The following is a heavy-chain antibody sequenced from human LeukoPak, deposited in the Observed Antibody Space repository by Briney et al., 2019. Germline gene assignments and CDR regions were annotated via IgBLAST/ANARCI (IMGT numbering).Heavy chain of an antibody. J-gene: IGHJ4*02. CDR2: ISGSGGST. Sequence: GGSLRLSCAASGFTFSSYAMSWVRKAPGKGLEWVSAISGSGGSTYYADSVKGRFTISRDNSKNTLYLQMNSLRAEDTAVYYCAKVGRPTYCGGDCYTGLIDYWGQGTLVTVSS. CDR3: AKVGRPTYCGGDCYTGLIDY. V-gene: IGHV3-23*01. D-gene: IGHD2-21*02. CDR1: GFTFSSYA.